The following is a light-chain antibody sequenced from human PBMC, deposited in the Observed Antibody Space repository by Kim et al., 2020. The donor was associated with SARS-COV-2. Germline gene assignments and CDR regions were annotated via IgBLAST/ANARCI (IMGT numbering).Light chain of an antibody. Sequence: IQMTQSPSTLSASVGDRVTITCRASQSIDTWLAWLQKKPGKAPKLLIYRSTYLESGVPSRFSGSGSGTEFTLTVSSLQPDDFATYYCLQFSSPLWTFGQGTKLEIK. CDR1: QSIDTW. V-gene: IGKV1-5*03. CDR3: LQFSSPLWT. J-gene: IGKJ1*01. CDR2: RST.